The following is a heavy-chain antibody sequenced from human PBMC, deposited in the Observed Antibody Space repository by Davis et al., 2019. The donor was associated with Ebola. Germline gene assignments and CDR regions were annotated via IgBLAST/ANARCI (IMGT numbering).Heavy chain of an antibody. Sequence: PGGSLRLSCKGSGYSFTSYWIAWVRQMPGKGLEWMGIIYPGDSDTRYSPSFQGQVTISADKSISTAYLQWSSLKASDTAMFYRARLGYCSGGSCTNWFEPWGQGTLVTVSS. J-gene: IGHJ5*02. V-gene: IGHV5-51*01. CDR2: IYPGDSDT. D-gene: IGHD2-15*01. CDR1: GYSFTSYW. CDR3: ARLGYCSGGSCTNWFEP.